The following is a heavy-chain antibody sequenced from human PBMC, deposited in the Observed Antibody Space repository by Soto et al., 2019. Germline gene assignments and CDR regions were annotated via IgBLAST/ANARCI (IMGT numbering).Heavy chain of an antibody. Sequence: GESLKISCKGSGYSFTSYWIGWVRQMPGKGLEWMGIIYPGDSDTRYSPSFQGQVTISADKSISTAYLQWSSLKASDTAMYYCASLPDTMVRGDPSYGLYYFDYWGQGTLVTVSS. CDR2: IYPGDSDT. CDR3: ASLPDTMVRGDPSYGLYYFDY. V-gene: IGHV5-51*01. J-gene: IGHJ4*02. CDR1: GYSFTSYW. D-gene: IGHD3-10*01.